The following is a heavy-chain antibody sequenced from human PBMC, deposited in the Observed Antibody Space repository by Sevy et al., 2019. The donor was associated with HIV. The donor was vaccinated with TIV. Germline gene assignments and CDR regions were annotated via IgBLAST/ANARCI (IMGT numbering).Heavy chain of an antibody. J-gene: IGHJ5*02. CDR1: GGSISSSSYY. V-gene: IGHV4-39*01. Sequence: SETLSLTCTVSGGSISSSSYYWGWIRQPPGKGLEWNGSIYYSGSTYYNPSLKSRVTISVDTSKNQFSLKLSSVTAADTAVYYCARLPRTSIAAAGTGNAKFDPWGQGTLVTVSS. D-gene: IGHD6-13*01. CDR2: IYYSGST. CDR3: ARLPRTSIAAAGTGNAKFDP.